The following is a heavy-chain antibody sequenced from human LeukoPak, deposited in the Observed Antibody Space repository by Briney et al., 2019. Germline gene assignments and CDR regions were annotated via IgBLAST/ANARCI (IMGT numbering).Heavy chain of an antibody. J-gene: IGHJ5*02. V-gene: IGHV4-39*07. D-gene: IGHD6-6*01. CDR2: IYYSGST. Sequence: SETLSLTCTVSGGSISSSSYYWGWIRQPPGKGLEWIGNIYYSGSTYYNPSLKSRVTISVDTSKNQFSLKLSSVTAADTAVYYCARDLRESSSSWFDPWGQGTLVTVSS. CDR1: GGSISSSSYY. CDR3: ARDLRESSSSWFDP.